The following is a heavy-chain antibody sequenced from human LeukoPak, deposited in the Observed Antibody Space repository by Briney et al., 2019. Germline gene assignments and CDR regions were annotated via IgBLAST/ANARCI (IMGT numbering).Heavy chain of an antibody. J-gene: IGHJ4*02. CDR1: GFTFSSYA. D-gene: IGHD3-10*01. CDR2: ISGSGGST. V-gene: IGHV3-23*01. CDR3: AKDEMVRGVTPPIFFDY. Sequence: GGSLRLSCAASGFTFSSYAMSWVRQAPGKGLEWVSAISGSGGSTYYADSVKGRFTISRDNSKNTLYLQMNSLRAEDTAVYYCAKDEMVRGVTPPIFFDYWGQGTLVTVSS.